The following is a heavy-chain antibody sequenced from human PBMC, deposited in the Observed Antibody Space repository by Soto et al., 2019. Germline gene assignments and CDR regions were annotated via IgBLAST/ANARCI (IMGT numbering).Heavy chain of an antibody. D-gene: IGHD6-19*01. CDR2: ISGSGTKT. J-gene: IGHJ4*02. CDR3: ASFMRIPVAPFDY. CDR1: ASTFSTYA. Sequence: EVQLLESGGGLVQPGGSLRLSCAASASTFSTYAMSWVRQAPGKGLEWVSAISGSGTKTDYADSVRGRFTISRDNSKNTLYLQMSSLRAEDTAVHYCASFMRIPVAPFDYWGQGTLVTVSS. V-gene: IGHV3-23*01.